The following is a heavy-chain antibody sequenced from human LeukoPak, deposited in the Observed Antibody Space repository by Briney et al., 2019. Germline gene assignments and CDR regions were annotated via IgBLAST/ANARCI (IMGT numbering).Heavy chain of an antibody. CDR3: ARDGQIKAFDI. CDR1: GGTFSSYA. V-gene: IGHV1-69*13. J-gene: IGHJ3*02. Sequence: WASVKVSCKASGGTFSSYAISWVRQAPGQGLEWMGGIIPIFGTANYAQKFQGRVTITADESTSTAYMELSSLRSEDTAVYYCARDGQIKAFDIWGQGTMVSVSS. CDR2: IIPIFGTA.